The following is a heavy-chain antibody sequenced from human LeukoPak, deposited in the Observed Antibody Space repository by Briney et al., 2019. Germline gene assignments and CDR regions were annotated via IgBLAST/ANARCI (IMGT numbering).Heavy chain of an antibody. CDR3: AGRLRLGELSLTDDY. J-gene: IGHJ4*02. D-gene: IGHD3-16*02. Sequence: SVKVSCKASGYTFTSYGISWVRQAPGQGLEWMGGIIPIFGTANYAQKFQGRVTITADKSTSTAYMELSSLRSEDTAVYYCAGRLRLGELSLTDDYWGQGTLVTVSS. CDR1: GYTFTSYG. V-gene: IGHV1-69*06. CDR2: IIPIFGTA.